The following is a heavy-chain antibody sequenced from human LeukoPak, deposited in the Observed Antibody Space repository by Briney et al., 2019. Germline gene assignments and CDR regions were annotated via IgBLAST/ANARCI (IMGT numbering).Heavy chain of an antibody. J-gene: IGHJ3*02. CDR2: INSDGSST. Sequence: GGSLRLSCAASGFTFSSYWMHWVRQAPGKGLVWVSRINSDGSSTSYADSVKGRFTISRDNAKNTLFLQMNSLRAEDTAVYYCAREWLVTPLGAFDIWGQGTMVTVSS. CDR1: GFTFSSYW. D-gene: IGHD6-19*01. V-gene: IGHV3-74*01. CDR3: AREWLVTPLGAFDI.